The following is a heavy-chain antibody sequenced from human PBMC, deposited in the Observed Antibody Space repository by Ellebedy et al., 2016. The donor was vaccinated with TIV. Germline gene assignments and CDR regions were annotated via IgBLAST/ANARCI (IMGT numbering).Heavy chain of an antibody. Sequence: MPSETLSLTCTVSSGSISSDYWSWLRQPPGEGLEWIEYIYYSGATNYNPTLRSRVTISLDSSKSQFSLKVSSVTAADTAVYYCAKGAGWYNYWGQGTLVTVSS. V-gene: IGHV4-59*01. J-gene: IGHJ4*02. CDR3: AKGAGWYNY. D-gene: IGHD6-19*01. CDR1: SGSISSDY. CDR2: IYYSGAT.